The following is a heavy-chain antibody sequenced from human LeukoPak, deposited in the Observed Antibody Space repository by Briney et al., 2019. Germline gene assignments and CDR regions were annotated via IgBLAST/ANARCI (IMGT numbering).Heavy chain of an antibody. CDR2: IIPIFSIA. CDR3: ARRYCGGDCYSPDYGMDV. D-gene: IGHD2-21*02. V-gene: IGHV1-69*04. Sequence: SVKVSCKASGGTFSSYAISWVRQAPGQGLEWMGRIIPIFSIANYAQKFQGRVTITADKSTSTAYMELSSLRSEDTAVYYCARRYCGGDCYSPDYGMDVWGQGTTVTVSS. CDR1: GGTFSSYA. J-gene: IGHJ6*02.